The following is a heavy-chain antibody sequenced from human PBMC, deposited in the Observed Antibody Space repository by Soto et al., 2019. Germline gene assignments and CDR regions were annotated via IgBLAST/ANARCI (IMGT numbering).Heavy chain of an antibody. Sequence: GESLKISCKGSGYSFTSYWIGWVRQMPGKGLEWMGIIYPGDSDTRYSPPFQGQVTISADKSISTAYLQWSSLKASDTAMYYSARLEDADTAMVMVYWGQGTLVTVSS. J-gene: IGHJ4*02. CDR1: GYSFTSYW. CDR3: ARLEDADTAMVMVY. V-gene: IGHV5-51*01. CDR2: IYPGDSDT. D-gene: IGHD5-18*01.